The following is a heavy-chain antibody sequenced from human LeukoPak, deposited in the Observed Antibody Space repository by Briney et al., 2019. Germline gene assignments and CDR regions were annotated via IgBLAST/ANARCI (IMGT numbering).Heavy chain of an antibody. J-gene: IGHJ3*02. Sequence: KASETLSLTCTVSGGSISGQYWRWIRQPPGKGLEWIGNIYYSGSTYYNPSLKGRVTLSVDTAKNQFSLNLASVTTADTAVYYCGRARDMAFDIWGRGTMDTVSS. CDR1: GGSISGQY. CDR3: GRARDMAFDI. D-gene: IGHD2-21*02. V-gene: IGHV4-59*11. CDR2: IYYSGST.